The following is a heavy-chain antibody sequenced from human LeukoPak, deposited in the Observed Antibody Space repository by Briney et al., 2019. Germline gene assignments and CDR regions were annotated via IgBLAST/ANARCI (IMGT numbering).Heavy chain of an antibody. CDR2: INPNSGGT. CDR1: GYTFTGYY. Sequence: ASVKVSCKASGYTFTGYYMHWVRQAPGQGLEWMGWINPNSGGTNYAQKFQGRVTMTRDTSISTAYMELSSLRSEDTAVYYCATDSHVGGPRTYYDFWSGYFRGKKNYNWFDPWGQGTLVTVSS. D-gene: IGHD3-3*01. J-gene: IGHJ5*02. V-gene: IGHV1-2*02. CDR3: ATDSHVGGPRTYYDFWSGYFRGKKNYNWFDP.